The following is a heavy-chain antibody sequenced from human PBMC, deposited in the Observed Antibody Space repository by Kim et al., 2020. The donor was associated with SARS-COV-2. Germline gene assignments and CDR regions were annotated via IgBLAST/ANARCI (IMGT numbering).Heavy chain of an antibody. Sequence: ISPAGTSTYYADSLKGRFTISRDNRKKSLHLHINSLTSEDTAFYYCASSDHWGQGTLVTVSS. V-gene: IGHV3-43*01. J-gene: IGHJ4*02. CDR3: ASSDH. CDR2: ISPAGTST.